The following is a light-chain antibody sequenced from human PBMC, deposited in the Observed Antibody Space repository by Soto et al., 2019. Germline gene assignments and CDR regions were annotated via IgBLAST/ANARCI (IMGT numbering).Light chain of an antibody. CDR2: RNN. Sequence: QSVLTQPPSVSGAPGQRVTISCTGSSSNIGAAWDVHWYQQPPGTAPKLLIFRNNNRPSEVSYRFSGARSGTIASLAITGLQAEDEADYYCHSSDSSRSGVVFGGGTKVTVL. CDR3: HSSDSSRSGVV. J-gene: IGLJ3*02. V-gene: IGLV1-40*01. CDR1: SSNIGAAWD.